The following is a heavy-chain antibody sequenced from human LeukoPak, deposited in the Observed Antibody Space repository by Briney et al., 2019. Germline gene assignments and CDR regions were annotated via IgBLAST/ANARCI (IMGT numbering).Heavy chain of an antibody. CDR1: GFTFSSYA. CDR2: ISGSGGST. Sequence: PGGSLRLSCAASGFTFSSYAMSWVRQAPGKGLEWVSAISGSGGSTYYADSVKGRFTISRDNSKNTLYLQMNSLRAEDTAVYYCARDLLMVRGVNDYWGQGTLVTVSS. D-gene: IGHD3-10*01. J-gene: IGHJ4*02. V-gene: IGHV3-23*01. CDR3: ARDLLMVRGVNDY.